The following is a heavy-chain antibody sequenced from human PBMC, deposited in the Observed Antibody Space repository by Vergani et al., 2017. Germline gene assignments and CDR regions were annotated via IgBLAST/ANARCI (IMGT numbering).Heavy chain of an antibody. CDR2: ISGSGGST. D-gene: IGHD3-16*02. V-gene: IGHV3-23*04. J-gene: IGHJ4*02. CDR1: GFTFSIYW. CDR3: ATAQVLYRIALGGQFDS. Sequence: EVQLVESGGGLVQPGGSLRLSCAASGFTFSIYWMSWVRQAPGKGLEWVSGISGSGGSTYYADSVKGRFTISRDNSKNTLYLQVNSLRAEDTAVYYCATAQVLYRIALGGQFDSWGQGTLVTVSS.